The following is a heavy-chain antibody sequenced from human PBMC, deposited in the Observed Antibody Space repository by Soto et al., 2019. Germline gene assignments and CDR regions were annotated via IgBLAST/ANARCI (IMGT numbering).Heavy chain of an antibody. CDR1: GYTFTSYG. CDR2: ISAYNGNT. V-gene: IGHV1-18*01. Sequence: ASVKVSCKASGYTFTSYGISWVRQAPGQGLEWMGWISAYNGNTNYAQKLQGRVTMATDTSTSTAYMELRSLRSDDTAVYYCARENSSSAEIYYYYGMDVWGQGTTVTVSS. CDR3: ARENSSSAEIYYYYGMDV. J-gene: IGHJ6*02. D-gene: IGHD6-6*01.